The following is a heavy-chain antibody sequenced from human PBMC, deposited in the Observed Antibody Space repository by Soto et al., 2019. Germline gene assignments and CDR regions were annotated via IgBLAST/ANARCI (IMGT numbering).Heavy chain of an antibody. CDR3: ARDRATMVRGLVYYYYGMDV. V-gene: IGHV1-69*13. Sequence: SVKVSCKASGGTFSSYAISWVRQAPGQGLEWMGGIIPIFGTANYAQKFQGRVTITADESTSTAYMELSSLRSEDTAVYYCARDRATMVRGLVYYYYGMDVWGQGTTVTVSS. CDR2: IIPIFGTA. J-gene: IGHJ6*02. CDR1: GGTFSSYA. D-gene: IGHD3-10*01.